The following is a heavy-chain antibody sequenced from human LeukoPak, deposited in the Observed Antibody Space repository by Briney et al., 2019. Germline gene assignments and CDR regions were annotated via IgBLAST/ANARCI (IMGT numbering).Heavy chain of an antibody. CDR1: GFSFSNYA. CDR2: INPDGSEK. V-gene: IGHV3-7*01. CDR3: ARDLAAWDV. Sequence: GGSLRLSCAASGFSFSNYAMNWVRQAPGKGLEWVANINPDGSEKYSVHSVTGRFTISRDNAENTMFLQMNSLRAEDSAIYYCARDLAAWDVWGKGTTVTVSS. J-gene: IGHJ6*04.